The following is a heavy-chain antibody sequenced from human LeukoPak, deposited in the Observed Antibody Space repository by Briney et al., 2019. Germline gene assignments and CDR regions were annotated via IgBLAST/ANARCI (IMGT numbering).Heavy chain of an antibody. CDR1: GFTVSSNY. J-gene: IGHJ6*02. CDR3: ARAVGVAIPYGMDV. Sequence: PGGSLRLSCAASGFTVSSNYMSWVRQAPGKGLEWVSIIYSGGSTYYADSVKGRVTISRDNSKNTLYLQMNSLRAEDTAVYYCARAVGVAIPYGMDVWGQGTTVTVSS. V-gene: IGHV3-53*01. CDR2: IYSGGST. D-gene: IGHD2-15*01.